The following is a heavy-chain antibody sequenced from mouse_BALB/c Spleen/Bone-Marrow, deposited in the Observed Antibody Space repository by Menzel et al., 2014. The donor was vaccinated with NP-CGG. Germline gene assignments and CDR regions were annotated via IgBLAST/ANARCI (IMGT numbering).Heavy chain of an antibody. V-gene: IGHV1-80*01. J-gene: IGHJ4*01. CDR2: IYPGDGDT. CDR3: ARWITTVVAPYVMDY. Sequence: QVQLQQSGAELVRPGSSVKISCKASGYAFSSYWMNWVKQRPGQGLEGIGQIYPGDGDTNYNGKFKGKATLTADKSSSTAYIQLSSLTSEDSAVYFCARWITTVVAPYVMDYWGQGTSVTVSS. D-gene: IGHD1-1*01. CDR1: GYAFSSYW.